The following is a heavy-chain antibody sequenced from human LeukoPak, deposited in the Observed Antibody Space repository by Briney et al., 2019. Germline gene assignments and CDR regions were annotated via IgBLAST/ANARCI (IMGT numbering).Heavy chain of an antibody. J-gene: IGHJ4*02. CDR1: GYTFTSYY. D-gene: IGHD1-26*01. CDR2: INPSGGST. V-gene: IGHV1-46*01. CDR3: AREGATMEFDY. Sequence: GASVTVSCTASGYTFTSYYMRWVRQAPGQGLEWMGIINPSGGSTSYAQKFQGRVTMIRDTSTSTVYMELSSLRSEDTAVYYCAREGATMEFDYWGQGTLVTVSS.